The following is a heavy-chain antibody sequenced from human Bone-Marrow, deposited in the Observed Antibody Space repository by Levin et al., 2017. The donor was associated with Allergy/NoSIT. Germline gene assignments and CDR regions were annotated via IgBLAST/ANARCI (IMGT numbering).Heavy chain of an antibody. Sequence: GGSLRLSCAASGFTFSTYGVHWVRQAPGKGLEWVAIISYDGSIDYYADSVKGRFTISRDNSKNTLYLQMNSLRGDDTAVYYCAKDLGPCYYFYGMDVWGRGTTVTVSS. CDR2: ISYDGSID. CDR3: AKDLGPCYYFYGMDV. V-gene: IGHV3-30*18. CDR1: GFTFSTYG. J-gene: IGHJ6*02.